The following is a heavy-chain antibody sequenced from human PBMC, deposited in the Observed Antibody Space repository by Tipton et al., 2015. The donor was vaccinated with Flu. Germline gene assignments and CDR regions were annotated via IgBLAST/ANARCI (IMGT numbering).Heavy chain of an antibody. CDR1: GFIFNNHR. J-gene: IGHJ5*02. CDR3: TKEVGATVSYTWFDP. D-gene: IGHD1-26*01. CDR2: ISGSSSNI. V-gene: IGHV3-21*01. Sequence: SLRLSCAASGFIFNNHRMHWVRQAPGKGLEWVSSISGSSSNIYYADSVKGRFTISRDNAKNSLYLQMNSLRAEDTAVYYCTKEVGATVSYTWFDPWGQGTLVTVSS.